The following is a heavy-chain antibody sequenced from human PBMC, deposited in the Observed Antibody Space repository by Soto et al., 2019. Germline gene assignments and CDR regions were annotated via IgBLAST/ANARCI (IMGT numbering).Heavy chain of an antibody. Sequence: QVQLVQSGAEVKKPGSSVKVSCKASGGTFSSYAISWVRQAPGQGLEWMGGIIPIFGTANYAQKFQGRVTITADESTSTAYMELSSLRSEDTAVYYCARLLCITMVPGVIITWGMFDPWGQGTLVTVSS. D-gene: IGHD3-10*01. J-gene: IGHJ5*02. CDR2: IIPIFGTA. CDR3: ARLLCITMVPGVIITWGMFDP. V-gene: IGHV1-69*01. CDR1: GGTFSSYA.